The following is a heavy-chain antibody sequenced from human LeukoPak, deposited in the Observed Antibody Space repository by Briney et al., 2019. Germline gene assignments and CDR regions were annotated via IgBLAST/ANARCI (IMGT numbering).Heavy chain of an antibody. CDR1: GFTFSSYG. V-gene: IGHV3-74*01. CDR3: ARGYYSNWFDS. J-gene: IGHJ5*01. Sequence: GGSLRLSCAASGFTFSSYGMHWVRQAPGKGLVWVSGINSDGSRATYADSVKGRFTISRENAKNTLYMQMNSLRAEDTAVYYCARGYYSNWFDSWGQGTLVTVSS. CDR2: INSDGSRA. D-gene: IGHD3-22*01.